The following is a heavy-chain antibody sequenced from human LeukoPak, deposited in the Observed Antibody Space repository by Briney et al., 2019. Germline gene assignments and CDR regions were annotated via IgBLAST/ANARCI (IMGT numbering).Heavy chain of an antibody. Sequence: GGSLRLSCAASGITLSVYWMSWVRQVPGKGLEWVANIKQDGSEKYYRDSVQGRFTISRDNAKNSLYLQTNSLRAEDTAVYYCARSGSDYFDYWGQGSLVTVSS. V-gene: IGHV3-7*01. CDR1: GITLSVYW. J-gene: IGHJ4*02. CDR2: IKQDGSEK. CDR3: ARSGSDYFDY.